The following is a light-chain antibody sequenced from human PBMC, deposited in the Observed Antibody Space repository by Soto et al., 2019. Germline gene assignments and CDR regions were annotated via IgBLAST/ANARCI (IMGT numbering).Light chain of an antibody. CDR3: ISYTGSDTSYV. CDR1: SSDVASCNY. CDR2: EVR. J-gene: IGLJ1*01. Sequence: QSVLTQPASVSGSPGQSITISCTGTSSDVASCNYVAWYQQFPGKTPKLMIYEVRNRPSGVSSRFSGSKSGNTASLTISGLQAEDEADYYCISYTGSDTSYVFGTGTKLTVL. V-gene: IGLV2-14*01.